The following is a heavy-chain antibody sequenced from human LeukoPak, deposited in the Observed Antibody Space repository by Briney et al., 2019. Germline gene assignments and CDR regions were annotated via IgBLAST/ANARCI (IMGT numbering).Heavy chain of an antibody. CDR2: INHSGST. J-gene: IGHJ4*02. Sequence: SETLSLTCAVYGGSFSGYYWSWIRQPPGKGLEWIGEINHSGSTNYNPSLKSRVTISVDTSKNQFSLKLSSVTAADTAVYYCARRYWKYYFDPWGQGTLVTVSS. CDR3: ARRYWKYYFDP. D-gene: IGHD1-1*01. V-gene: IGHV4-34*01. CDR1: GGSFSGYY.